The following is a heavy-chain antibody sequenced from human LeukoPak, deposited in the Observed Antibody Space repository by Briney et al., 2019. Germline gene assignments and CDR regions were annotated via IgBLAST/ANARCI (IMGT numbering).Heavy chain of an antibody. CDR3: ARDLAAAGQPWDYYGMDV. V-gene: IGHV4-59*01. D-gene: IGHD6-13*01. CDR1: GGSISSYY. CDR2: IHYSGST. J-gene: IGHJ6*02. Sequence: SETLSLTCTVSGGSISSYYWSWIRQPPGKGLEWIGYIHYSGSTNYNPSLKSRVTISVDTSKNQFSLKLSSVTAADTAVYYCARDLAAAGQPWDYYGMDVWGQGTTVTVSS.